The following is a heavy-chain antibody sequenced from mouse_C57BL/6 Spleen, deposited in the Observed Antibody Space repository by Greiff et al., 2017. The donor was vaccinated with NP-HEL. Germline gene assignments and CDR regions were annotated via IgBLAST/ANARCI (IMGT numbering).Heavy chain of an antibody. CDR2: IYPRSGNT. Sequence: VKLMESGAELARPGASVKLSCKASGYTFTSYGISWVKQRTGQGLEWIGEIYPRSGNTYYNEKFKGKATLTADKSSSTAYMELRSLTSEDSAVYFCARSITTVVAMDYYAMDYWGQGTSVTVSS. J-gene: IGHJ4*01. D-gene: IGHD1-1*01. V-gene: IGHV1-81*01. CDR3: ARSITTVVAMDYYAMDY. CDR1: GYTFTSYG.